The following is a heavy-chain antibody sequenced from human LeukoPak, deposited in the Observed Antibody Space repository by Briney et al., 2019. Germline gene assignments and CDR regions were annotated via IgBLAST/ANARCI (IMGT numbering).Heavy chain of an antibody. D-gene: IGHD4-17*01. J-gene: IGHJ4*02. V-gene: IGHV3-74*01. CDR1: GFTFSSYW. CDR3: ARNYGDYSFDY. Sequence: GGSLRLSCAASGFTFSSYWMHWVRQAPGKGLVWVSRINGDGSTTTYAGSVKGRFTISRDNAKNSLYLQMNSLRAEDTAVYYCARNYGDYSFDYWGQGTLVTVSS. CDR2: INGDGSTT.